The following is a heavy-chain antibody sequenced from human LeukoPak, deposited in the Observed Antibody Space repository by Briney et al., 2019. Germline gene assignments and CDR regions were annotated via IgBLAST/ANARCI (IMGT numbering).Heavy chain of an antibody. CDR1: GFTFSSYG. CDR2: ISHDGSNP. CDR3: AKDSSDYHYFDY. Sequence: PGGSLRLSCAASGFTFSSYGMHWVRQAPGKGLEWVAVISHDGSNPYYADSVKGRFTISGDNSKNTLYLQMNSLRAEDTAVYFCAKDSSDYHYFDYWGQGTLVTVSS. J-gene: IGHJ4*02. D-gene: IGHD4-17*01. V-gene: IGHV3-30*18.